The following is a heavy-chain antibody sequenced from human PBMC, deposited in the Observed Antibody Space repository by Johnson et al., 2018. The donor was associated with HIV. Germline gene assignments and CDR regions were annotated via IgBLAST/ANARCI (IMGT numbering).Heavy chain of an antibody. CDR3: ASSAPGLLPNDAFDI. CDR1: GFTFSSYP. V-gene: IGHV3-30*04. D-gene: IGHD2-15*01. Sequence: QVQLVESGGGVVQPGTSPRLACAASGFTFSSYPMHWVRQAPGKGLEWVAVISYDGSNKYYADSVKGRFTISRDNSKNTLYLQMNSLRAEDTAVYYCASSAPGLLPNDAFDIWGQGTMVTVSS. J-gene: IGHJ3*02. CDR2: ISYDGSNK.